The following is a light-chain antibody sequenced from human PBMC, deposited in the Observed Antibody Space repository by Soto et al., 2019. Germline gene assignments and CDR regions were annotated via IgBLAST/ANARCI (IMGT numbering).Light chain of an antibody. J-gene: IGLJ2*01. Sequence: YELTQPPSVSVAPGQTASIACGGNNIGSYSVHWYQQKPGQAPVLVVYDDSDRPSGIPDRFSGSNSGNTATLTISRVEAGDEADYYCQVWDTSDHHVVFGGGTKLTVL. CDR1: NIGSYS. CDR2: DDS. V-gene: IGLV3-21*02. CDR3: QVWDTSDHHVV.